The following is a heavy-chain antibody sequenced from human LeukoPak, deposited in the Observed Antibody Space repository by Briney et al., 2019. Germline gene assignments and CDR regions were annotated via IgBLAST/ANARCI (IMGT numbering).Heavy chain of an antibody. J-gene: IGHJ5*02. V-gene: IGHV4-59*01. CDR3: ARDSRYSSGWFDDQFDA. D-gene: IGHD6-19*01. Sequence: PSETLSLTCTVSGGSISSYYWSWIRQPPGKGLEWIGHIYYSGGTNYNPSLTSRVTISLDTSKNQFSLKLSSVTAADTAVYYCARDSRYSSGWFDDQFDAWGQGTLVTVSS. CDR1: GGSISSYY. CDR2: IYYSGGT.